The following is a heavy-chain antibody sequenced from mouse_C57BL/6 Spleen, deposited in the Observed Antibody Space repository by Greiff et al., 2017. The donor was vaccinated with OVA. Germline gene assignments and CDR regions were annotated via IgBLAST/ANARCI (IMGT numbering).Heavy chain of an antibody. V-gene: IGHV3-6*01. CDR2: ISYDGSN. Sequence: EVHLVESGPGLVKPSQSLSLTCSVTGYSITSGYYWNWIRQFPGNKLEWMGYISYDGSNNYNPSLKNRISITRDTSKHQFFLKLNSVTTEDTATYYCARNDEFAYWGQGTLVTVSA. CDR1: GYSITSGYY. CDR3: ARNDEFAY. D-gene: IGHD2-12*01. J-gene: IGHJ3*01.